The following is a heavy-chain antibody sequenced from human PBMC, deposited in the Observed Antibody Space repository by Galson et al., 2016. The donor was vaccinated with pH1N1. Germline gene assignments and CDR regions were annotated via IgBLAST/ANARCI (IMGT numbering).Heavy chain of an antibody. D-gene: IGHD1/OR15-1a*01. Sequence: SLRLSCAASGFIFSSYAMTWVRQAPGKGPEWVSAISAASTRTYYPDSVKGRFIISRDNSKNTLYLQMNSLRAEDTAEYYCAKGGRVGTEGYYYALDVWGQGTMVIVSS. J-gene: IGHJ6*02. CDR1: GFIFSSYA. CDR2: ISAASTRT. V-gene: IGHV3-23*01. CDR3: AKGGRVGTEGYYYALDV.